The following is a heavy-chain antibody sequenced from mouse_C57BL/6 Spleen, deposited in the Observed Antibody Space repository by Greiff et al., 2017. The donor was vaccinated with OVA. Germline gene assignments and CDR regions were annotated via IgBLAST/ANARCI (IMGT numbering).Heavy chain of an antibody. D-gene: IGHD2-1*01. CDR3: AREDYGKGDAMDY. CDR2: INPSSGYT. J-gene: IGHJ4*01. Sequence: QVQLQQSGAELAKPGASVKLSCKASGYTFTSYWMHWVKQRPGQGLEWIGYINPSSGYTKYNQKFKDKATLTADKSSSTAYMQLSSLTYEDSAVYYCAREDYGKGDAMDYWGQGTSVTVSS. CDR1: GYTFTSYW. V-gene: IGHV1-7*01.